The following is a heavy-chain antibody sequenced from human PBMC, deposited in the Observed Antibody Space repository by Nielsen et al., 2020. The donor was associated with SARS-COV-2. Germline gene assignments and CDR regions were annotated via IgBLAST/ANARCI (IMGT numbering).Heavy chain of an antibody. CDR1: GFTFSSYA. CDR3: ARGSMIIVVSPDY. J-gene: IGHJ4*02. D-gene: IGHD3-22*01. V-gene: IGHV3-30*03. CDR2: ISYDGSNK. Sequence: GGSLRLSCAASGFTFSSYAMSWVRQAPGKGLEWVAVISYDGSNKYYADSVKGRFTISRDNSKNTLYLQMNSLRAEDTAVYYCARGSMIIVVSPDYWGQGTLVTVSS.